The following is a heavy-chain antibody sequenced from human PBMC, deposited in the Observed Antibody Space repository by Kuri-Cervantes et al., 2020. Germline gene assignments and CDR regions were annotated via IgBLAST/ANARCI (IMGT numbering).Heavy chain of an antibody. J-gene: IGHJ6*03. CDR2: INHSGST. CDR3: ARVHQPYYYYMDV. V-gene: IGHV4-34*01. D-gene: IGHD2-2*01. Sequence: SQTLSLTCAVYGGSFSGYYWSWIRQPPGKGLEWIGEINHSGSTNYNPSLKSRVTISVDTYKNQFSLKLSSVTAADTAVYYCARVHQPYYYYMDVWGKGTTVTVSS. CDR1: GGSFSGYY.